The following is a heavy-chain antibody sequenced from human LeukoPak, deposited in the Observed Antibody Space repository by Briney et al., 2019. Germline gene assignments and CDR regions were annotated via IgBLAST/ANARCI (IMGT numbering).Heavy chain of an antibody. V-gene: IGHV1-8*01. CDR2: MNPNSGNT. CDR1: GYTFTSYD. J-gene: IGHJ4*02. CDR3: ARHYCSGGSCYTDY. Sequence: GASVKISCEASGYTFTSYDINWVRQATGQGLEWMGWMNPNSGNTGYAQKFQGRVTMTRNTSISTAYMELSSLRSEDTAVYYCARHYCSGGSCYTDYWGQGTLVTVSS. D-gene: IGHD2-15*01.